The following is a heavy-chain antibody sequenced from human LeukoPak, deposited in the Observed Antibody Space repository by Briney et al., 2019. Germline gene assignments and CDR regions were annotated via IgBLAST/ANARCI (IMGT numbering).Heavy chain of an antibody. CDR3: AGVAFGEDPYFDY. CDR1: GGSISSYY. V-gene: IGHV4-59*01. Sequence: SETLSLTCTVSGGSISSYYWSWIRQPPGKGLEWIGYIYYSGSTNYNPSLKSRVTISVDASKNQFSLKLSSVTAADTAVYYCAGVAFGEDPYFDYWGQGTLVTVSS. D-gene: IGHD3-10*01. CDR2: IYYSGST. J-gene: IGHJ4*02.